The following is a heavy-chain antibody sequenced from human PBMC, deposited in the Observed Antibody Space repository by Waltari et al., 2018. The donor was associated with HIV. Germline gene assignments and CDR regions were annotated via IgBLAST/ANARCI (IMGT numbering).Heavy chain of an antibody. J-gene: IGHJ6*02. Sequence: QVQLVQSGAVVKKPGASVRISCETSGYTFTSYGIHWVRQAPGKRPEWMGWINAGNYNTKYSQNLQDRLSISSDTSASIVYMELSSLRSEDTAVYYCARDYDFWSGGYLYYGMDVWGQGTTVIVSS. CDR3: ARDYDFWSGGYLYYGMDV. D-gene: IGHD3-3*01. V-gene: IGHV1-3*01. CDR1: GYTFTSYG. CDR2: INAGNYNT.